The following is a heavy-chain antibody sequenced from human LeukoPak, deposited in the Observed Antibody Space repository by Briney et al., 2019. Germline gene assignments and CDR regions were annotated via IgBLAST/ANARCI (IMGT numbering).Heavy chain of an antibody. J-gene: IGHJ3*02. V-gene: IGHV3-21*01. CDR3: ARGLDRSDAFDI. CDR2: ISSSSSYI. Sequence: GGSLRLSCAAPGFTFSSYSMNWVRQPPGQGLEWVSPISSSSSYIYYADPVKGRFTISRDNAKNSLYLQMNSLRAEDTAVYYCARGLDRSDAFDIWGQGTMVTVSS. CDR1: GFTFSSYS.